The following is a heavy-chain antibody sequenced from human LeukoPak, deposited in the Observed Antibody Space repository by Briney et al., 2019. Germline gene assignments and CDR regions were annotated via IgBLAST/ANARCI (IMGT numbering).Heavy chain of an antibody. CDR1: GFTFSGYA. J-gene: IGHJ5*02. CDR2: ISYDGSNK. D-gene: IGHD6-13*01. Sequence: HPGGSLRLSCAASGFTFSGYAMHWVRQAPGKGLEWVAVISYDGSNKYYADSVKGRFTISRDNSKNTLYLQMNSLRAEDTAVYYCARAPREQQLNWFDPWGQGTLVTVSS. V-gene: IGHV3-30*04. CDR3: ARAPREQQLNWFDP.